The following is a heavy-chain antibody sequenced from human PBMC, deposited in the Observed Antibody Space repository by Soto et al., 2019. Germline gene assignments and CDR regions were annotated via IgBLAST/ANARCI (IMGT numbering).Heavy chain of an antibody. CDR1: GYTFTNYG. CDR3: ARGVGSGSYYNQYTWFDP. J-gene: IGHJ5*02. V-gene: IGHV1-18*01. D-gene: IGHD3-10*01. CDR2: ISAYNGNT. Sequence: QVQLVQSGAEVKKPGASVKVSCKASGYTFTNYGISWVRQAPGQGLEWMGWISAYNGNTKYAQKFQGRVTMTTDTSTSPAYMELRSLRSDDTAVYYCARGVGSGSYYNQYTWFDPWGQGTLVTVSS.